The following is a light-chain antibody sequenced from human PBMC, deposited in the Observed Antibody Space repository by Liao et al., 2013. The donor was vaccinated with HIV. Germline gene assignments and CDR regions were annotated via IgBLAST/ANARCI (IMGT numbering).Light chain of an antibody. V-gene: IGLV3-21*01. CDR2: YDS. Sequence: SYELTQPPSVSVAPGKTARITCGGNNIGSKSVHWYQQKPGQAPVLVIYYDSDRPSGIPERFSGSNSGNTATLTISRVEAGDEADYYCQAWDSNSWVFGGGTELTVL. CDR3: QAWDSNSWV. J-gene: IGLJ3*02. CDR1: NIGSKS.